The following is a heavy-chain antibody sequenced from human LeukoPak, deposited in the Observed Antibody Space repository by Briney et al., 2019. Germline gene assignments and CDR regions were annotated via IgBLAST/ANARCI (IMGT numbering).Heavy chain of an antibody. CDR3: ARGYSSSWHRYYMDV. CDR2: ISAYNGNT. J-gene: IGHJ6*03. Sequence: GASVKVSCKASGYTFTSYGISWVRQAPGQGLEWMGWISAYNGNTNYAQKFQGRVTMTRDTSISTAYMELSRLRSDDTAVYYCARGYSSSWHRYYMDVWGKGTTVTVSS. D-gene: IGHD6-13*01. V-gene: IGHV1-18*01. CDR1: GYTFTSYG.